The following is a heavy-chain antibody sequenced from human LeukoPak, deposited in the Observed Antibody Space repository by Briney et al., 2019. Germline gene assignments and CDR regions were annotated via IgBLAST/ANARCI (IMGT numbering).Heavy chain of an antibody. CDR3: ARDWGTYFDY. CDR2: IYYSGST. Sequence: SQTLSLTCNVSGGSISSGGSRWSWIRQHPGKGLEWIGYIYYSGSTYFNPSLESRLTMSVDTSKNQFSLHLTSVTAADTAVYYCARDWGTYFDYWGQGTLVTVSS. D-gene: IGHD7-27*01. J-gene: IGHJ4*02. V-gene: IGHV4-31*03. CDR1: GGSISSGGSR.